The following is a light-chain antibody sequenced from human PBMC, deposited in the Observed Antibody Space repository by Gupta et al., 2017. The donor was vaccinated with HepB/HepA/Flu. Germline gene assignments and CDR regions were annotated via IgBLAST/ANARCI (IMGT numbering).Light chain of an antibody. V-gene: IGKV2-28*01. J-gene: IGKJ4*01. CDR3: MQALQTPQVT. CDR1: QTLLHSNGYNY. CDR2: LGS. Sequence: DIVMTQSPLSLPVTPGEPASISCRSSQTLLHSNGYNYLDWYLQKPRQSPQLLIYLGSNRASGVADRFSGSGAGTDFTLKISRVEAEEVGVYYCMQALQTPQVTFGGGTKVEIK.